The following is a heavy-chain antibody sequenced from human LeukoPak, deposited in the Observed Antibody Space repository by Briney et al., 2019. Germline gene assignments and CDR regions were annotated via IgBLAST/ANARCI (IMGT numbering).Heavy chain of an antibody. CDR1: GFTFSSYG. Sequence: GGSLRLSCAASGFTFSSYGMHWVRQAPGKGLEWVAVISYDGSNKYYADSVKGRFTISRDNSKNTLYLQMNSLRAEDTAVYYCAREGHQLWSTGNKYYFDYWGQGTLVTVSS. CDR3: AREGHQLWSTGNKYYFDY. CDR2: ISYDGSNK. V-gene: IGHV3-30*03. J-gene: IGHJ4*02. D-gene: IGHD5-18*01.